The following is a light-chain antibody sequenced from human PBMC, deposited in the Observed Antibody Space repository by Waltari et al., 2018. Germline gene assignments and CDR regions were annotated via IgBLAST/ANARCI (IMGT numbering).Light chain of an antibody. CDR2: DVN. Sequence: QSALTQTATVSGSPGQSITISSTGASRAIGNYNLLSWYQQHPDKAPPLIIYDVNKRPSGVSNRFSGSKSGNTAFLTISGLQTADEADYYCCSYAGSAVSVFGGGTKLTVL. CDR1: SRAIGNYNL. CDR3: CSYAGSAVSV. V-gene: IGLV2-23*02. J-gene: IGLJ3*02.